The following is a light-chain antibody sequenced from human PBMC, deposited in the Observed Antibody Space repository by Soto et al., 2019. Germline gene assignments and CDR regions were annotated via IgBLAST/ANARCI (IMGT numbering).Light chain of an antibody. Sequence: EIVLTQSPATLSLSPGERATLSCRASQSVSSYLAWYQQTPVQAPRLLIYDASNRATGIPPRFSGSRSGTDFTLTISSLAPEDVAVYYCQQRSNWSPLTFGGGTKVEIK. J-gene: IGKJ4*01. CDR1: QSVSSY. CDR3: QQRSNWSPLT. V-gene: IGKV3-11*01. CDR2: DAS.